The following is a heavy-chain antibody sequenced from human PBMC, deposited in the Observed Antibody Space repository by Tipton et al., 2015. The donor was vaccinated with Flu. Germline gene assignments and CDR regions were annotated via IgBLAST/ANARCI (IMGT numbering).Heavy chain of an antibody. D-gene: IGHD3-22*01. CDR2: IYYSGST. CDR1: GGSISSYY. Sequence: TLSLTCTVSGGSISSYYCNWIRQPPGKGLEWIGYIYYSGSTNYNPSLKSRVAISIDTSKNQFSLKLNSVTAADTAVYYCARDRYDSSGFVDYWGQGTLVTVSS. CDR3: ARDRYDSSGFVDY. J-gene: IGHJ4*02. V-gene: IGHV4-59*01.